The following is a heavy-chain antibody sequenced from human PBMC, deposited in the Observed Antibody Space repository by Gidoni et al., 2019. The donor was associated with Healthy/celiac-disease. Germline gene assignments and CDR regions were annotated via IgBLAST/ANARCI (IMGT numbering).Heavy chain of an antibody. Sequence: QVQLVASGGGVVQPGRSLRLSCPASGFTFSSYGLHWVRQAPGKGLEWVAVISYDGSNKYYADSVKGRFTISRDNSKNTLYLQMNSLRAEDTAVYYCAKLYGDYVDYWGQGTLVTVSS. J-gene: IGHJ4*02. D-gene: IGHD4-17*01. CDR2: ISYDGSNK. CDR1: GFTFSSYG. CDR3: AKLYGDYVDY. V-gene: IGHV3-30*18.